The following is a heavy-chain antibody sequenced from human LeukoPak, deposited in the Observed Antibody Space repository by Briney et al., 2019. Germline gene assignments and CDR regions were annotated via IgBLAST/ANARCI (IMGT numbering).Heavy chain of an antibody. CDR2: INHSGST. CDR3: ARGLREFGYYYYHMDV. V-gene: IGHV4-34*01. CDR1: GGSFSGYY. D-gene: IGHD3-10*01. J-gene: IGHJ6*03. Sequence: SETLSLTCAVYGGSFSGYYWSWIRQPPGKGLEWVGEINHSGSTNYNPSLKSRVTISADTSKNQFSLKLRSVTAADTAVYYCARGLREFGYYYYHMDVWGKGTTVIVSS.